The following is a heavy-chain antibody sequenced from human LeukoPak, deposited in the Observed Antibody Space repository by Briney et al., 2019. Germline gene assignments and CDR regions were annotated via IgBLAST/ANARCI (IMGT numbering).Heavy chain of an antibody. CDR2: INPNSGGT. J-gene: IGHJ4*02. Sequence: ASVKVSCKASGYTFTGYYMHWVRQAPGQGLEWMGRINPNSGGTNYAQKFQGRVTMTRDTSISTAYMVLSRLRSDDTAVYYCAISFPARDSSGYYDPYYFDYWGQGTLVTVSS. V-gene: IGHV1-2*06. CDR3: AISFPARDSSGYYDPYYFDY. CDR1: GYTFTGYY. D-gene: IGHD3-22*01.